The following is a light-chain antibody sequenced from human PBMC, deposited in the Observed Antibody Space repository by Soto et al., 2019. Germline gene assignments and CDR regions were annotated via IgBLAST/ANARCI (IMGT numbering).Light chain of an antibody. CDR2: GAS. J-gene: IGKJ3*01. CDR1: PSVSTN. V-gene: IGKV3-15*01. CDR3: QQYHNWPVT. Sequence: EIVLTQSPATLSVSPGASATLYCRASPSVSTNLAWYQQKPGQPPRVLIYGASTRAAGISARFSGSGYGTEFSLTISSLQSEDFVVYYCQQYHNWPVTFGPGTAVDLK.